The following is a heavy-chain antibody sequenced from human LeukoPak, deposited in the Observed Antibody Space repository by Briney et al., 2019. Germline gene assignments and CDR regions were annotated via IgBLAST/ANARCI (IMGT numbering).Heavy chain of an antibody. CDR2: TSSSGSTI. J-gene: IGHJ6*03. CDR3: ARDSYDFWSGYYPDYYYYMDV. CDR1: GFTFSSYE. Sequence: PGGSLRLSCAASGFTFSSYEMNWVRQAPGKGLEWVSYTSSSGSTIYYADSVKGRFTISRDNAKNSLYLQMNSLRAEDTAVYYCARDSYDFWSGYYPDYYYYMDVWGKGTTVTVSS. D-gene: IGHD3-3*01. V-gene: IGHV3-48*03.